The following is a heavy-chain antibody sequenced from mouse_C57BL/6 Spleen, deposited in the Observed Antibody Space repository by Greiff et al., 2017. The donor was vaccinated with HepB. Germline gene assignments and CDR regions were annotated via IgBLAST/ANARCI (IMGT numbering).Heavy chain of an antibody. V-gene: IGHV1-80*01. Sequence: VKLMESGAELVKPGASVKISCKASGYAFSSYWMNWVKQRPGKGLEWIGQIYPGDGDTTYNGKFKGKATLTADKSSSTAYMQLSSLTSEDSAVYFCARRGYYDYGDYAMDYWGQGTSVTVSS. CDR3: ARRGYYDYGDYAMDY. J-gene: IGHJ4*01. CDR2: IYPGDGDT. CDR1: GYAFSSYW. D-gene: IGHD2-4*01.